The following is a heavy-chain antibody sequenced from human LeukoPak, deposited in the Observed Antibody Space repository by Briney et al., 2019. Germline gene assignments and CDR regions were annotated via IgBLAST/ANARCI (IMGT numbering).Heavy chain of an antibody. V-gene: IGHV3-33*06. Sequence: GGSLRLSCAASGFTFSSYGMHWVRQAPGKGLEWVAVIWYDGSNKYYADSVKGRFTISRDNSKNTLYLQMNSLRAEDTAVYYCAKGDYYDSSGHYGYWGQGTLVTVSS. CDR1: GFTFSSYG. J-gene: IGHJ4*02. CDR3: AKGDYYDSSGHYGY. D-gene: IGHD3-22*01. CDR2: IWYDGSNK.